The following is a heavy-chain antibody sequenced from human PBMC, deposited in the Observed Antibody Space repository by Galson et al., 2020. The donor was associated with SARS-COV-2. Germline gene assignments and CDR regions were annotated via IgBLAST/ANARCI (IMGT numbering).Heavy chain of an antibody. CDR2: ISGSGGST. J-gene: IGHJ4*02. V-gene: IGHV3-23*01. Sequence: ESLKISCAASGFTFSSYAMSWVRQAPGKGLEWVSAISGSGGSTYYADSVKGRFTISRDNSKNTLYLQMNSLRAEDTAVYYCASPRDYYDSSGYDYWGQGTLVTVSS. CDR1: GFTFSSYA. CDR3: ASPRDYYDSSGYDY. D-gene: IGHD3-22*01.